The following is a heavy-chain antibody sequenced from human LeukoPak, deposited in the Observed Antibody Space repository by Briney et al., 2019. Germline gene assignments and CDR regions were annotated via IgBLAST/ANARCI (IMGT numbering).Heavy chain of an antibody. CDR3: ARVGYCSGVSCPFDY. D-gene: IGHD2-15*01. Sequence: GGSLRPSCAAFGFTFNNYDMHWVRQPTGKGLEWVSGIGTTGDAYYPGSVKGRFTISRENAKNSLFLQMNSLRAGDTAVYYCARVGYCSGVSCPFDYWGQGTLVTVSS. CDR1: GFTFNNYD. J-gene: IGHJ4*02. CDR2: IGTTGDA. V-gene: IGHV3-13*04.